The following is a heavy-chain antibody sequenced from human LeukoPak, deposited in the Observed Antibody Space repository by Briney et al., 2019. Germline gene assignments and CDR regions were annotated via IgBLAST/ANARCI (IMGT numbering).Heavy chain of an antibody. Sequence: GGSLRLSCAASGFTFSSYAMHWVRQAPGKGLEWVAVISYDGSNKYYADSVKGRFTISRDNAKNSLSLQMNSLRAEDTAVYYCARSPAGANYYLDVWGKGTTVTISS. V-gene: IGHV3-30*04. D-gene: IGHD1-14*01. CDR2: ISYDGSNK. J-gene: IGHJ6*03. CDR1: GFTFSSYA. CDR3: ARSPAGANYYLDV.